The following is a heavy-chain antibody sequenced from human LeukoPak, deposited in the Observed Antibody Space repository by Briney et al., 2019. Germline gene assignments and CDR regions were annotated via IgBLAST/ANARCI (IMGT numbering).Heavy chain of an antibody. CDR2: ISSGGGST. CDR3: AKALHVYYYGVDV. CDR1: GFTFSTYG. J-gene: IGHJ6*02. V-gene: IGHV3-23*01. Sequence: GGSPRLSCAASGFTFSTYGMSWVRQAPGKGLEWVSGISSGGGSTYYADSVKGRFTISRDNSKNTLYLQMTSLRAEDTAVYYCAKALHVYYYGVDVWGQGTTVTVSS. D-gene: IGHD3-10*02.